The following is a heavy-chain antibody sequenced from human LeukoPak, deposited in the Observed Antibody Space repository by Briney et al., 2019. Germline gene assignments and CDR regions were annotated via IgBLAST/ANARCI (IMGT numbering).Heavy chain of an antibody. J-gene: IGHJ4*02. CDR2: IHYSGST. CDR3: AGDYYGSGNYYKH. Sequence: SETLSLTCTASGGSISRDYWSWIRQSPGKGLEWIGFIHYSGSTNYNPSLKSRVTIPIDTSENQFSLKLSSVTAADTAVYYCAGDYYGSGNYYKHWGQGTLVTVSS. D-gene: IGHD3-10*01. V-gene: IGHV4-59*01. CDR1: GGSISRDY.